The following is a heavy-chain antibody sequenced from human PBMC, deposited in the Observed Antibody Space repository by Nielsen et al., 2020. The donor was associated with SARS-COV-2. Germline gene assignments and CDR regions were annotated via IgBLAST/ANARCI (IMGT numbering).Heavy chain of an antibody. Sequence: TLSLTCSVSGGSIESYEHYWSWIRQSPGKGLEWIGYIYYSGSTYYNPSLESRVTISVDTSTNQFSLRLNSVTAADTAQYYCARDRQGYNYYYGMDVWGQGTTVTVS. J-gene: IGHJ6*02. D-gene: IGHD5-24*01. V-gene: IGHV4-30-4*01. CDR3: ARDRQGYNYYYGMDV. CDR1: GGSIESYEHY. CDR2: IYYSGST.